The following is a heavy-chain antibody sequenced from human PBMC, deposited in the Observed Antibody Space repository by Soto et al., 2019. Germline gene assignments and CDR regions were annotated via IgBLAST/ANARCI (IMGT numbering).Heavy chain of an antibody. J-gene: IGHJ4*02. CDR3: ARSGGSGSYFDY. CDR1: GGSISSSSHY. CDR2: IYHSGST. D-gene: IGHD3-10*01. V-gene: IGHV4-39*01. Sequence: SETLSLTCTVSGGSISSSSHYWGWIRQPPGKGLEWIGTIYHSGSTYYNPSLKSRVTISVDTSGNQFSLKLSSVTAADTSVFYCARSGGSGSYFDYWGQGTLVTVS.